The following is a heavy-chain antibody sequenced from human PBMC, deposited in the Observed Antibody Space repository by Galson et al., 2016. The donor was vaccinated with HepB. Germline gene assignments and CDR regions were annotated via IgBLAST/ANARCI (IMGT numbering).Heavy chain of an antibody. CDR3: ARDGSTNRYNWFDS. D-gene: IGHD1-14*01. CDR1: GFIFSTYA. J-gene: IGHJ5*01. V-gene: IGHV3-23*01. CDR2: ISDTGGRT. Sequence: SLRLSCAASGFIFSTYAMSWVRQAPGKGLEWVSGISDTGGRTYYADSVKGRFTISRDTSKKTLYLEMNSLRAEDTAIYYCARDGSTNRYNWFDSWGQGTLVTVSS.